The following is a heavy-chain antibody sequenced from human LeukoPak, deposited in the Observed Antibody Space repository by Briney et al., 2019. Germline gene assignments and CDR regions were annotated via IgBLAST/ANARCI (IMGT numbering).Heavy chain of an antibody. Sequence: PGGSLGLSCAASGVAVSSNYMTWVRQAPGKGLEWISVIYSGGDTYYADSLKGRFTISRDDSKNTLYLQMNSLRAEDTAVYYCARRENSGYFDYWGQGTLVTVSS. CDR1: GVAVSSNY. J-gene: IGHJ4*02. D-gene: IGHD1-26*01. CDR2: IYSGGDT. CDR3: ARRENSGYFDY. V-gene: IGHV3-66*02.